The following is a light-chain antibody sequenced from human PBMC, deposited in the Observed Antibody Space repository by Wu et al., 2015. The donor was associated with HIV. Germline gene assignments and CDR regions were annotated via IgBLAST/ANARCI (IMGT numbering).Light chain of an antibody. CDR3: QQYYSTLRD. Sequence: AIQLTQSPSSLSASVGDRVTITCRASQGITSALAWYQQKPGKAPKLLIYHASTLESGVPSRFSGSGSGTDFTLTISSLQPEDFATYYCQQYYSTLRDFGGGTKVEIK. V-gene: IGKV1-13*02. J-gene: IGKJ4*01. CDR2: HAS. CDR1: QGITSA.